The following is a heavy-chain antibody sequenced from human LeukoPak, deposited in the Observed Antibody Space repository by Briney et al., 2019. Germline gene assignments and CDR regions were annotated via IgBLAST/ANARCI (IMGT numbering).Heavy chain of an antibody. V-gene: IGHV1-2*02. CDR1: GYTFTGYY. CDR3: ATYYLDTSARD. J-gene: IGHJ4*02. D-gene: IGHD3-22*01. Sequence: GASVKVFCKASGYTFTGYYMFWVRQAPGQGLEWMGWINPNSGGTNYAQKFQGRVTMTRDTSISTGYMELSSLRSDDTAVYYCATYYLDTSARDWGQGTLVTVSS. CDR2: INPNSGGT.